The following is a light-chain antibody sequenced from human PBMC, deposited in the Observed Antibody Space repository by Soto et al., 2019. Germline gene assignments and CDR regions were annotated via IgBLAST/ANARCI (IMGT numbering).Light chain of an antibody. CDR1: SGHSSYA. Sequence: QPVLTQSPSASASLGASVKLTCTLSSGHSSYAIAWHQQQPEKGPRYLMKLNSDGSHSKGDGIPDRFSGSSSGAERYLTISGLQSEDEADYYCQTLGTGPWVFGGGTKLTVL. J-gene: IGLJ3*02. CDR2: LNSDGSH. CDR3: QTLGTGPWV. V-gene: IGLV4-69*01.